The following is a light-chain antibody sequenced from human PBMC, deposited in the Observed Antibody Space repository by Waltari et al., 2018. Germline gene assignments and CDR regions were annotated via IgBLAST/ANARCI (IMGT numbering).Light chain of an antibody. V-gene: IGLV7-46*01. CDR2: DTS. Sequence: QAVVTQEPSLTVSPGGTVTLTCGSSTGAVTSGHFPYWFQQKPTQAPRTLSYDTSNKHSWSPARFAGSLLGGKAALTLSGAQPEDQAEYYCLLSYSGPRVFGGGTKLTVL. J-gene: IGLJ2*01. CDR1: TGAVTSGHF. CDR3: LLSYSGPRV.